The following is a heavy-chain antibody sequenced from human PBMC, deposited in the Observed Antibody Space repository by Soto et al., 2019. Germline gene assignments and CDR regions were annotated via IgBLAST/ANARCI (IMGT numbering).Heavy chain of an antibody. D-gene: IGHD2-15*01. V-gene: IGHV1-69*02. J-gene: IGHJ6*02. CDR2: IIPILGIA. Sequence: SVKVSCKASGGTFSSYTISWVRQAPGQGLDWMGRIIPILGIANYAQKFQGRVTITADKSTSTAYMELSSLRSEDTAVYYCARGYCSGGSCLYYYYGMDVWGQGTTVTVSS. CDR1: GGTFSSYT. CDR3: ARGYCSGGSCLYYYYGMDV.